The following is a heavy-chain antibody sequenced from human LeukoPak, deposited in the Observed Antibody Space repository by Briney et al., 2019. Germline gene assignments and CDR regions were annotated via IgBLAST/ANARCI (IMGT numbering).Heavy chain of an antibody. Sequence: ASMKVSCKASGYTFTGYYMHWVRRAPGQGLEWMGWINPNSGGTNYAQKFQGRVTMTRDTSISTAYMELSRLRSDDTAVYYCARDQGSLTRSWYTGYWGQGTQVAVSS. V-gene: IGHV1-2*02. D-gene: IGHD6-13*01. CDR2: INPNSGGT. CDR1: GYTFTGYY. J-gene: IGHJ4*02. CDR3: ARDQGSLTRSWYTGY.